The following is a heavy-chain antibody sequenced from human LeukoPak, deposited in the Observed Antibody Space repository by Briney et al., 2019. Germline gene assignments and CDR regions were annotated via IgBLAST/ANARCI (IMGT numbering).Heavy chain of an antibody. Sequence: GASVKVSFKVSGYTLTELSMHWVRQAPGKGLEWLGGFDPEDGETIYAQKFHGRVTMTEDTSTDTAYMELSSLRSEDTAVYYCATDSSSGWRWGQGTLVTVSS. CDR2: FDPEDGET. V-gene: IGHV1-24*01. J-gene: IGHJ4*02. CDR1: GYTLTELS. CDR3: ATDSSSGWR. D-gene: IGHD6-19*01.